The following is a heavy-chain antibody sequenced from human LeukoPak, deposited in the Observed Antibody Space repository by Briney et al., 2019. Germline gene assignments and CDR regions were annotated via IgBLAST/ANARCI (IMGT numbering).Heavy chain of an antibody. J-gene: IGHJ4*02. D-gene: IGHD3-3*01. CDR3: ARPRTYYDFWRGYPPFDY. CDR2: IITNYGTT. CDR1: GGTFSNYA. V-gene: IGHV1-69*13. Sequence: SVKVSCKASGGTFSNYAISWVRQAPGQGLEWMGGIITNYGTTNYAQKYQGRVTITADESTTTVYMELSSLRSEDTVVYYCARPRTYYDFWRGYPPFDYWGQGTLVTVSS.